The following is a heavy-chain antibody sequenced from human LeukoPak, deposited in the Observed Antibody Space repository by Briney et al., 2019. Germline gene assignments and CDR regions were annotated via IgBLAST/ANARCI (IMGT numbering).Heavy chain of an antibody. Sequence: SETLSLTCTVSGGSISSSSYYWGWIRQPPGKGLEWIGSIYYSGSTYYNPSLKSRVTISVDTSKNQFSLKLSSVTAADTAVYYCARHYYGSGSRLRFDYWAREPWSPSPQ. CDR1: GGSISSSSYY. J-gene: IGHJ4*02. CDR2: IYYSGST. D-gene: IGHD3-10*01. V-gene: IGHV4-39*01. CDR3: ARHYYGSGSRLRFDY.